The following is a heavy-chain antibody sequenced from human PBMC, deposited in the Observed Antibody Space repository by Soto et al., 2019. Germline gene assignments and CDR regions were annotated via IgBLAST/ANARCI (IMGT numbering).Heavy chain of an antibody. D-gene: IGHD3-16*01. CDR1: GFTFRNYE. Sequence: PGGSLRLSCAASGFTFRNYEMNWVRQAPGKGLEWLAYISAGDTIYYADSVKGRFTISRDNAKDSLFLQLNSLRGDDTAIYYCAIMFDTSALDFWGQGIPVTVSS. CDR3: AIMFDTSALDF. CDR2: ISAGDTI. V-gene: IGHV3-48*03. J-gene: IGHJ4*02.